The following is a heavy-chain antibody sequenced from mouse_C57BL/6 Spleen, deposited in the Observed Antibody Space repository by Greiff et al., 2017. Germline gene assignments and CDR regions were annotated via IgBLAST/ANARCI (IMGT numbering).Heavy chain of an antibody. CDR2: INPSNGGT. Sequence: VQLQQPGTELVKPGASVKLSCKASGYTFTSYWMHWVKQRPGQGLEWIGNINPSNGGTNYNEKFKSKATLTVDKSYSTAYMQLSSLTSEDSAVYYCARRDSSGPYAMDYWGQGTSVTVSS. J-gene: IGHJ4*01. V-gene: IGHV1-53*01. D-gene: IGHD3-2*02. CDR3: ARRDSSGPYAMDY. CDR1: GYTFTSYW.